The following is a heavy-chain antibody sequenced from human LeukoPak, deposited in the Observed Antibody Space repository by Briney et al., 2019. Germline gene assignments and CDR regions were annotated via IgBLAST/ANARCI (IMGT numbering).Heavy chain of an antibody. CDR1: GYTFIGYY. V-gene: IGHV1-2*02. D-gene: IGHD2-2*01. Sequence: ASVKVSCKASGYTFIGYYIHWMRQAPGLGFEWMGFINPNSGATKSAQKFQGRVTMTRDTSISTAYLDLSRLTSDDTALYYCARSHCTTTNCYSHFDYWGQGTLLTVSS. J-gene: IGHJ4*02. CDR2: INPNSGAT. CDR3: ARSHCTTTNCYSHFDY.